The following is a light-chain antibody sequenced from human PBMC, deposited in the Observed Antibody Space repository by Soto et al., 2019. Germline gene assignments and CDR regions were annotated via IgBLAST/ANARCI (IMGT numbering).Light chain of an antibody. J-gene: IGKJ1*01. Sequence: DIQMTQSPSTLSASVGDRVTITCRASQSISSWLAWYQQKPGKAPKLLIYDASSLESGVPSRFSGSGSGTEFTITIRSLQPDDFATYYCQQYNSYSRTFGQGTKVEIK. CDR3: QQYNSYSRT. CDR1: QSISSW. CDR2: DAS. V-gene: IGKV1-5*01.